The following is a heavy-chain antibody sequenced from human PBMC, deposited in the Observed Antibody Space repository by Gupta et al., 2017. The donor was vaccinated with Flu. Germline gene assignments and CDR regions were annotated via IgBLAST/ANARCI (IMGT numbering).Heavy chain of an antibody. CDR2: IDWDDDK. CDR1: STRGTC. CDR3: ARSTKTGNYFGYFDF. D-gene: IGHD1-7*01. J-gene: IGHJ4*02. Sequence: STRGTCVSWIRQSPGKAPEWLAIIDWDDDKYERTARVTISKDTYKNQGVLTMTKMEHGEKETYYCARSTKTGNYFGYFDFWGQVTLVTVSS. V-gene: IGHV2-70*01.